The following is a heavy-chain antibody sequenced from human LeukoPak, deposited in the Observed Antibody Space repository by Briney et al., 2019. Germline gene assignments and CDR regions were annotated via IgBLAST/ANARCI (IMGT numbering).Heavy chain of an antibody. V-gene: IGHV3-7*01. CDR3: ASDGACAASCFDH. Sequence: PGGSLRLSCVASGFTISNNWMSWVRQAPGKGLEWVANINQDGSEKYYVDSVKGRFIISRDNAKNSLYLQMTSLRTEDTAVYYCASDGACAASCFDHWGQGTLVTVSS. D-gene: IGHD2-21*02. CDR2: INQDGSEK. CDR1: GFTISNNW. J-gene: IGHJ4*02.